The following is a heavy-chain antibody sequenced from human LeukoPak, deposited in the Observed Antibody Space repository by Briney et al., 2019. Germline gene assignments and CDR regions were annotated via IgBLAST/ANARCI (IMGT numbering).Heavy chain of an antibody. D-gene: IGHD5-12*01. CDR1: GGSISSGGYY. CDR3: ARDRGPYSGYDSYYFDY. J-gene: IGHJ4*02. Sequence: SQTLSLTCTVSGGSISSGGYYWSWIRQHPGKGLEWIGYIYYSGSTYCNPSLKSRVTISVDTSKNQFSLKLSSVTAADTAVYYCARDRGPYSGYDSYYFDYWGQGTLVTVSS. V-gene: IGHV4-31*03. CDR2: IYYSGST.